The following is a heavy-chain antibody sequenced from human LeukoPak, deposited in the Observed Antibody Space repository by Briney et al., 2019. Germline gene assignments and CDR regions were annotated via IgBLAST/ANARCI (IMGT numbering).Heavy chain of an antibody. CDR3: AKAVSYCSSTSCYLLDY. CDR2: IYYDGST. CDR1: GFIVSSNY. Sequence: GGSLRLSCAASGFIVSSNYINWVRQAPGKGLEWVSVIYYDGSTYYADSVKGRFTISRDNSKNTVYLQMNSLRAEDTAVYYCAKAVSYCSSTSCYLLDYWGQGTLVTVSS. J-gene: IGHJ4*02. V-gene: IGHV3-53*01. D-gene: IGHD2-2*01.